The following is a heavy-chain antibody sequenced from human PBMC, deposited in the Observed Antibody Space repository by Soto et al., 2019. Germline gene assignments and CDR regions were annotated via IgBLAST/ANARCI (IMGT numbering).Heavy chain of an antibody. CDR3: ARDVPLNYYDGTFSYYAMDV. Sequence: SVKVSCKASGGTFSSHAISWVRQAPGQGLEWMGGIIPFFKATNYAQKFQGRVTITADDSTSTAYMDLYSLRSEDTAVYYCARDVPLNYYDGTFSYYAMDVWGQGTKVTVSS. CDR2: IIPFFKAT. CDR1: GGTFSSHA. J-gene: IGHJ6*02. D-gene: IGHD3-16*01. V-gene: IGHV1-69*13.